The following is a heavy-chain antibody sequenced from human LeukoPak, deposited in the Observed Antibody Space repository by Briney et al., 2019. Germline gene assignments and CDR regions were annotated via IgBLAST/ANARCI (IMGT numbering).Heavy chain of an antibody. CDR3: AKDRGSSWYGEYFQH. Sequence: GGSLRLSCAASGFTFSSYGMHWVRQAPGKGLEWVAVISYDGSNKYYADSVKGRFTISRDNSKNTLYLQMNSLRAEDTAVYYCAKDRGSSWYGEYFQHWGQGTLVTVSS. J-gene: IGHJ1*01. CDR1: GFTFSSYG. CDR2: ISYDGSNK. D-gene: IGHD6-13*01. V-gene: IGHV3-30*18.